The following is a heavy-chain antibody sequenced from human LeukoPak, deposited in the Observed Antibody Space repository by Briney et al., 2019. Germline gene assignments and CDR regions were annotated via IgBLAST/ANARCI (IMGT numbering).Heavy chain of an antibody. CDR1: KFTYSDYY. Sequence: PGGSLRLSCAASKFTYSDYYMSWIRQVPGKGLEWVSVIYSGGSTYYADSVKGRFTISRDSSKNTLYLQMNSLRAEDTAVYYCAKLNWNCGDNYWGQGTLVTXYS. CDR3: AKLNWNCGDNY. J-gene: IGHJ4*02. D-gene: IGHD1-7*01. CDR2: IYSGGST. V-gene: IGHV3-53*01.